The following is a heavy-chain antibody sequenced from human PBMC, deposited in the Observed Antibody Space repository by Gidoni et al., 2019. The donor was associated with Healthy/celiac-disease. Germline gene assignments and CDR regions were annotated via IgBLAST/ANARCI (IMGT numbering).Heavy chain of an antibody. Sequence: QVQLQQWGAGLLKPSETLSLTCAVYGGSFSGYYWSWIRQPPGKGLEWIGEINHSGSTNYNPSLKSRVTISVDTSKNQFSLKLSSVTAADTAVYYCARGVWFGVYLSWFDPWGQGTLVTVSS. CDR1: GGSFSGYY. V-gene: IGHV4-34*01. CDR3: ARGVWFGVYLSWFDP. J-gene: IGHJ5*02. D-gene: IGHD3-10*01. CDR2: INHSGST.